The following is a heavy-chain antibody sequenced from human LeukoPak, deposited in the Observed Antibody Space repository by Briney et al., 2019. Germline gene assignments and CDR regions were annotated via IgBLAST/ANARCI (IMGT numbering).Heavy chain of an antibody. CDR3: ARDHLFFDY. Sequence: PGRSLRLSCATSGFRFSYYAMHWVRQAPGKGLEWVSYISYDGRNKYYADSVEGRFTISRDNSEYTLYLQIDSLRTEDTAVYYCARDHLFFDYWGQGTLLTVSP. CDR1: GFRFSYYA. V-gene: IGHV3-30*04. CDR2: ISYDGRNK. J-gene: IGHJ4*02.